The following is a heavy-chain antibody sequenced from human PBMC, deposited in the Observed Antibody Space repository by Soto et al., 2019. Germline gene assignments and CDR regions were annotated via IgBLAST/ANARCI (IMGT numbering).Heavy chain of an antibody. J-gene: IGHJ4*02. D-gene: IGHD2-15*01. Sequence: PGESLKISCKGSGYSFTSYWIGWVRQMPGKGLEWVGIIYPGDSDTRYSPSSQGQVTISADKSISTAYLQWSSLKASDTAMYYCARRIDGFTPHFDYWGQGTLVTVSS. CDR1: GYSFTSYW. CDR2: IYPGDSDT. V-gene: IGHV5-51*01. CDR3: ARRIDGFTPHFDY.